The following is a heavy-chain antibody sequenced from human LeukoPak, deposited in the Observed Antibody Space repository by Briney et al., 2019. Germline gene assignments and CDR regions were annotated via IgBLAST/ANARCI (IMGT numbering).Heavy chain of an antibody. CDR2: IMPLFGTA. CDR1: GGTFNNSA. CDR3: ARDVHGDYGSGWFDP. J-gene: IGHJ5*02. Sequence: GSSVKVSCKPSGGTFNNSAISWVRQAPGQGLEWLGGIMPLFGTAGYAQKFQGRVTITKDESTRTVYLELTSLTSDDTAVYYCARDVHGDYGSGWFDPWGQGTLVSVSS. V-gene: IGHV1-69*05. D-gene: IGHD4-17*01.